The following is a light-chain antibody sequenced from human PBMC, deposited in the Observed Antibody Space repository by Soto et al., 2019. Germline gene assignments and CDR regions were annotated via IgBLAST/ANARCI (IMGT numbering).Light chain of an antibody. V-gene: IGLV2-14*01. CDR3: SSYTSGRTYV. CDR2: EVS. J-gene: IGLJ1*01. CDR1: SSDVGGYNY. Sequence: QSALTQPASVSGSPGQSITISCTGTSSDVGGYNYVSWYQQHPGKAPKLMIYEVSNRPSGVSNRFSGSKSGNTASLTISGLQAEDEADYRCSSYTSGRTYVFGTGTKLTVL.